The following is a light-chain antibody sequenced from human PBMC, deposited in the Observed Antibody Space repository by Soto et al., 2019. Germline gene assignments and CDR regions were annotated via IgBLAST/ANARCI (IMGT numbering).Light chain of an antibody. V-gene: IGKV1-5*03. CDR2: MAS. Sequence: DVQMTQYHSTLSASVGERVTITCRASQSVITWLAWYQQKPGKAPQVLISMASTLESGVPSRFSGSGSGTEFTLTISSLQPDDFATYYCQQYNSHSPWTFGQGTNVDIK. CDR1: QSVITW. CDR3: QQYNSHSPWT. J-gene: IGKJ1*01.